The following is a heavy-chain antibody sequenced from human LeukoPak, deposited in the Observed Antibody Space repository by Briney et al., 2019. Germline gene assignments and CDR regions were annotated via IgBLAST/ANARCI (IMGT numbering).Heavy chain of an antibody. Sequence: SETLSLTCAVSGGSISSSNWWSWVRQPPGKGLEWIVEIYHSGSTNYNPSLKSRVTISVDKSKNQFSLKLSSVTAADTAVYYCARDTVVPAAIEGYGMDVWGKGTTVTVSS. CDR1: GGSISSSNW. J-gene: IGHJ6*04. V-gene: IGHV4-4*02. CDR2: IYHSGST. D-gene: IGHD2-2*01. CDR3: ARDTVVPAAIEGYGMDV.